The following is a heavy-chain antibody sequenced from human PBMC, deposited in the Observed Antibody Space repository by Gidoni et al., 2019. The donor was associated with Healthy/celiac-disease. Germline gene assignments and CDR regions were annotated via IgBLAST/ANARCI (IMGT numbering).Heavy chain of an antibody. Sequence: QVQLVESGGGVVKPGRSRRPSCEASGLTCSSYAMPWVRQAPGKGLELVAVISDDGRNKYYADTGKGRFTISRDNAKNTLYLQMNSLRAEDTAVYYCARAPASWNWDIYYYYYGMDVWGQGTTVTVSS. CDR3: ARAPASWNWDIYYYYYGMDV. V-gene: IGHV3-30*04. J-gene: IGHJ6*02. D-gene: IGHD1-7*01. CDR2: ISDDGRNK. CDR1: GLTCSSYA.